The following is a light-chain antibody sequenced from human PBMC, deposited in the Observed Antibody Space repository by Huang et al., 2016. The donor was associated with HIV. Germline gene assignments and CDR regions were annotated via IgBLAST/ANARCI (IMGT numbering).Light chain of an antibody. CDR3: QQSYSTPGT. J-gene: IGKJ5*01. CDR2: CAS. CDR1: QTINRL. Sequence: DIQMTQFPSSLSASVGDRVTIPCRASQTINRLLNLYQQTPGKAPQLLMYCASTLQRGVPSRFSGGGSGTVFTLIIRNLQPEDFVTYYCQQSYSTPGTFGQGTRLEIK. V-gene: IGKV1-39*01.